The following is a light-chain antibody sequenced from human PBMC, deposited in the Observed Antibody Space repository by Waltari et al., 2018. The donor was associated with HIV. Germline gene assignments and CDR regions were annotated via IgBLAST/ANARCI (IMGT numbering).Light chain of an antibody. CDR1: SSNIGAGYD. V-gene: IGLV1-40*01. CDR2: DNT. Sequence: QRVTISCTGNSSNIGAGYDVHWYQQLPGKAPKLLISDNTNRPSGVPDRFSGSKSGTSASLAITGLRAEDEADYYCQSYPASLTVSLIFGGGTRLTVL. CDR3: QSYPASLTVSLI. J-gene: IGLJ2*01.